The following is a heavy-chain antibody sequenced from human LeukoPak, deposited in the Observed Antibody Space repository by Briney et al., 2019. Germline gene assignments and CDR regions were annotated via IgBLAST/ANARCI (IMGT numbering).Heavy chain of an antibody. D-gene: IGHD3-22*01. CDR2: INPSGGST. CDR3: ARYYYDSSGYLRGNGMDV. CDR1: GYTFTSYY. V-gene: IGHV1-46*01. J-gene: IGHJ6*02. Sequence: ASVKVSCKASGYTFTSYYMHSVRQAPGQGLEWMGIINPSGGSTSYAQKFQGRVTMTRDTSTSTVYMELSSLRSEDTAVYYCARYYYDSSGYLRGNGMDVWGQGTTVTVSS.